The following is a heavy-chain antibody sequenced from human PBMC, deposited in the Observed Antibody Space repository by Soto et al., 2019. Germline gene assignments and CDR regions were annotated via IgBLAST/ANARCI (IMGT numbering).Heavy chain of an antibody. Sequence: GGSLRLSCAASGFTFSSYGMHWVRQAPGKGLEWVAVIWYDGSNKYYADSVKGRFTISRDNSKNTLYLQMNSLRAEDTAVYYCAREGAAAVPDAWFDPWGQGTLVTVSS. V-gene: IGHV3-33*01. D-gene: IGHD6-13*01. CDR3: AREGAAAVPDAWFDP. CDR1: GFTFSSYG. J-gene: IGHJ5*02. CDR2: IWYDGSNK.